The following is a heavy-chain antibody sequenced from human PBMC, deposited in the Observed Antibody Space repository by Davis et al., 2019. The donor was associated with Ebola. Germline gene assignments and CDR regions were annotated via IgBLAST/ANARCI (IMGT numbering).Heavy chain of an antibody. CDR1: GFTFSSFW. D-gene: IGHD6-6*01. CDR2: IKQDGSEK. Sequence: PGGSLRLSCAASGFTFSSFWMSWVRQAPGKGLEWVASIKQDGSEKYHVDSVRGRFTISRDNAKNTLYLQMNTLRAEDTAVYYCARAKYYGMDVWGKGTTVTVSS. CDR3: ARAKYYGMDV. J-gene: IGHJ6*04. V-gene: IGHV3-7*01.